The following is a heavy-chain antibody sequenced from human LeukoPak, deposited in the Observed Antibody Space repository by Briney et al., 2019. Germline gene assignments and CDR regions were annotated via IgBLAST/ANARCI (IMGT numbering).Heavy chain of an antibody. D-gene: IGHD3-22*01. V-gene: IGHV3-23*01. CDR1: GFTFSSCG. CDR2: CSGSGGST. J-gene: IGHJ4*02. CDR3: AKFPIYDSSGYYSLDY. Sequence: GGSLRLSCAVSGFTFSSCGTSWVRQAPGRGLEWVSACSGSGGSTYYADSVKGRFTISRDNSKNTLYLLMNSLRAEDTAVYYCAKFPIYDSSGYYSLDYWGQGTLVTVSS.